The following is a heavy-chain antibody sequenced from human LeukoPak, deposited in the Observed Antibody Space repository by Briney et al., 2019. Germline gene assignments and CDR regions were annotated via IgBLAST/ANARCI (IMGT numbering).Heavy chain of an antibody. CDR2: IYSGGNT. D-gene: IGHD1-1*01. CDR1: GGSFSGYY. V-gene: IGHV3-66*01. CDR3: ARRIPTTWACDI. J-gene: IGHJ3*02. Sequence: ETLSLTCAVYGGSFSGYYWSWIRQPPGKGLEWVSVIYSGGNTYYADSVKGRFTISRDNSKNTLYLQLNSLRAEDTAVYYCARRIPTTWACDIWGQGTMVTVSS.